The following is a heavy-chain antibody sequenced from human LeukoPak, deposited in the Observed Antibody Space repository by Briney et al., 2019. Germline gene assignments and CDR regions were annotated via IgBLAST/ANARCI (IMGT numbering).Heavy chain of an antibody. CDR2: ISYDGSNK. Sequence: GGSLRLSCAASGFTFSSYGMHWVRQAPGKGLEWVAVISYDGSNKYYADSVKGRFTISRDNSKNTLYLQMNSLRAEDTAVYYCARVAVAGLYFDYWGQGTLVTVSS. D-gene: IGHD6-19*01. J-gene: IGHJ4*02. V-gene: IGHV3-30*19. CDR3: ARVAVAGLYFDY. CDR1: GFTFSSYG.